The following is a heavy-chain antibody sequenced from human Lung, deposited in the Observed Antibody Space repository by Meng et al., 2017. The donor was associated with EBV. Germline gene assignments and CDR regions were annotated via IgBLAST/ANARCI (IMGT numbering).Heavy chain of an antibody. D-gene: IGHD7-27*01. J-gene: IGHJ2*01. Sequence: HLRRQGPGPGWVTPSETLSLTCTVSAGSSSSSSYYWGWIRQPPGKGLEWIGSIYYSGSTYYNPSLKSRVTISVATSKNQFSLKLSSVTAADTAVYYCASPLGILGIVDLWGRGTLVTVSS. CDR2: IYYSGST. V-gene: IGHV4-39*01. CDR3: ASPLGILGIVDL. CDR1: AGSSSSSSYY.